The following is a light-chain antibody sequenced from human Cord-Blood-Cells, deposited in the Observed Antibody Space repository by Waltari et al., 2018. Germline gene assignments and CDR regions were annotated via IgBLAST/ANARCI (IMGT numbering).Light chain of an antibody. Sequence: HSAPLPPPPVSRSPGQSVTISCTGTSSHVAGCNNVSWYQQHPGQAPTLMMYDVSQRPSGVPDRFSGSKSGNTASLTISGLQAEDEADYYCCSYAGSYTVFGGGTKLTVL. J-gene: IGLJ3*02. CDR3: CSYAGSYTV. CDR1: SSHVAGCNN. V-gene: IGLV2-11*01. CDR2: DVS.